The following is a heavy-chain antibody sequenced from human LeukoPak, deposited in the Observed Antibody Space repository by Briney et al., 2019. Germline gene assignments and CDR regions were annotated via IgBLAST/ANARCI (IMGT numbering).Heavy chain of an antibody. J-gene: IGHJ4*02. V-gene: IGHV4-4*02. CDR3: ARALGYCTNGVCPPIDYFDY. D-gene: IGHD2-8*01. Sequence: SGTLSLTCAVSGGSISSSNWWSWVRQPPGKGLEWIGEIYHSGSTNYNPSLKSRVTISVDKSKNQFSLKLSSVTAADTAVYYCARALGYCTNGVCPPIDYFDYWGQGTLVTVSS. CDR2: IYHSGST. CDR1: GGSISSSNW.